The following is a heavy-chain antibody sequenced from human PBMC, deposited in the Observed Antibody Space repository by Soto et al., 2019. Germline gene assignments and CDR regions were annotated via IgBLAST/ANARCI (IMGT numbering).Heavy chain of an antibody. Sequence: GASVKVSCKASGYTFTSYYMHWVRQAPGQGLEWMGIINPSGGSTSYAQKFQGRVTMTRDTSTSTVYMELSSLRSEDTAVYYCARKEVISRTLDCISTSCYRGYYYYGMDVWGQGTTVTVSS. CDR1: GYTFTSYY. J-gene: IGHJ6*02. D-gene: IGHD2-2*01. V-gene: IGHV1-46*01. CDR3: ARKEVISRTLDCISTSCYRGYYYYGMDV. CDR2: INPSGGST.